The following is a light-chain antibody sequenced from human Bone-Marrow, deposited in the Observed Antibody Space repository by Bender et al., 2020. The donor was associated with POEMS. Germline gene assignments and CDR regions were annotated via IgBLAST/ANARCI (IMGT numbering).Light chain of an antibody. CDR1: ASNTGSDL. J-gene: IGLJ3*02. CDR2: INN. CDR3: AAWEDSLNGWV. V-gene: IGLV1-44*01. Sequence: QSILTQPPSASGTPGQRVTISCSRGASNTGSDLFYWYQQLPGTAPKLLIYINNQRPSGVPDRFSGSKSGTSASLAISGLQSEDEADYYCAAWEDSLNGWVFGGGTKLTVL.